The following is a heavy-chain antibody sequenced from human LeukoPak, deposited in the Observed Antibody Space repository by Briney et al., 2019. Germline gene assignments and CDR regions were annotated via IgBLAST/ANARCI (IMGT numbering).Heavy chain of an antibody. CDR1: GGFFSGYY. CDR2: INHSGST. Sequence: KSSETLSLPCAVYGGFFSGYYWSWIRQPTGKGLEWIGEINHSGSTNYNPSLKSRVTISVDTSKNQFSLKLSSVTAADTAVYYCARAVAGTASSHAWFGPWGQGTLVTVSS. J-gene: IGHJ5*02. V-gene: IGHV4-34*01. D-gene: IGHD6-19*01. CDR3: ARAVAGTASSHAWFGP.